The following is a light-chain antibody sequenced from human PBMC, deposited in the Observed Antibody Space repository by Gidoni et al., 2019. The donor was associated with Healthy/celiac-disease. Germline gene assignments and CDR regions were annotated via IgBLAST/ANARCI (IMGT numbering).Light chain of an antibody. Sequence: DIQMTQSPSSLSASVGDRVTITCRASQSISSYLNWYQQKPGKAPKLLIYAASSLQSGVPSRFSGSGSGTDFTLTISRRQPEDLAAYYCQQGYSTPRTFGQGTKLEIK. V-gene: IGKV1-39*01. CDR2: AAS. J-gene: IGKJ2*01. CDR3: QQGYSTPRT. CDR1: QSISSY.